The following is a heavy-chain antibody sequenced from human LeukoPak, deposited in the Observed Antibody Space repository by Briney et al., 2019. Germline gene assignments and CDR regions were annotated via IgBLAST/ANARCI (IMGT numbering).Heavy chain of an antibody. V-gene: IGHV3-53*01. D-gene: IGHD2-15*01. J-gene: IGHJ5*01. CDR3: ARRYCSGGSCSGNWFDS. CDR2: IYSGGST. Sequence: GGSLRLSCAASGFTVSSNYMSWVRQAPGKGLEWVSVIYSGGSTYYADSVKGRFTISRDNSKNTVYLQMNSLRAEDTAVYYCARRYCSGGSCSGNWFDSWGQGTLVTVSS. CDR1: GFTVSSNY.